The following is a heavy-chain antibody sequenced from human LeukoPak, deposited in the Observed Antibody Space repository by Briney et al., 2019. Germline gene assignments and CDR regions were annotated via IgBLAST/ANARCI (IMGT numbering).Heavy chain of an antibody. CDR1: GFTFDDYG. CDR3: ARSLWFGETVGVY. D-gene: IGHD3-10*01. J-gene: IGHJ4*02. Sequence: SGGSLRLSCAASGFTFDDYGMSWVRQAPGKGLEWVSGINWNGGSTVYADSVKGRFTISRDNAKNSLYLQMNSLRAEDTALYYCARSLWFGETVGVYWGQGTPVTVSS. CDR2: INWNGGST. V-gene: IGHV3-20*04.